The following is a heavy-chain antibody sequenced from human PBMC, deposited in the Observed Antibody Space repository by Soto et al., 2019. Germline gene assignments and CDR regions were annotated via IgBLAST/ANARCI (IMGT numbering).Heavy chain of an antibody. D-gene: IGHD3-22*01. Sequence: QVQLVQSGAEEKKPGASVKVSCKASGYTFTSYAMHWVRQAPGQRLEWMGWINAGNGNTKYSQKFQDRVTIPRDTSASTAYMELSSVRSEDTAVYYCAGGSGYYYWDDYWGQRTLVTVSS. V-gene: IGHV1-3*05. CDR3: AGGSGYYYWDDY. CDR1: GYTFTSYA. CDR2: INAGNGNT. J-gene: IGHJ4*02.